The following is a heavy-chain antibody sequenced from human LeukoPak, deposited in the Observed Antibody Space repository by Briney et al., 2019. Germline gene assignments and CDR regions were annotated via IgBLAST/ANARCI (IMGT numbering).Heavy chain of an antibody. J-gene: IGHJ4*02. D-gene: IGHD3-3*01. V-gene: IGHV1-46*01. CDR1: GYTFTSYY. Sequence: ASVKVSCKASGYTFTSYYLHWVRQAPGQGLEWMGIINPSGGSTSYAQKFQGRVTMTRDTSTSTVYMELSSLRSEDTAVYYCARVWSGPNGFDYWGQGTLVTVSS. CDR3: ARVWSGPNGFDY. CDR2: INPSGGST.